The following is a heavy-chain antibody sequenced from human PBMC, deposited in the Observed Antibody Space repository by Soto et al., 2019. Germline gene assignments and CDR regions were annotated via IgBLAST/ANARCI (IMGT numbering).Heavy chain of an antibody. D-gene: IGHD4-17*01. CDR1: GFTFSSAC. CDR3: TKDCPIRYGDRPGFDY. CDR2: INSDGSGT. Sequence: GGSLSLSCAASGFTFSSACMHWVRRAPGKGLVWVSHINSDGSGTSYADSVKGRFSISRDNAEHTLYLQMNSLRAEDTAVYYCTKDCPIRYGDRPGFDYWGQGTLVTVSS. J-gene: IGHJ4*02. V-gene: IGHV3-74*01.